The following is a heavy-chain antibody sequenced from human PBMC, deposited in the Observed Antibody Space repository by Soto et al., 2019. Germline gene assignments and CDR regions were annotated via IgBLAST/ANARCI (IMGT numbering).Heavy chain of an antibody. CDR3: ARDLGASPYYYYYGMDV. J-gene: IGHJ6*02. D-gene: IGHD3-10*01. Sequence: ASVKVSCKASGYTFTSYGISWVRQAPGQGLEWMGWISAYNGNTNYAQKLQGRVTMTTDTSTSTAYMELRSLRSDDTAVYYCARDLGASPYYYYYGMDVWGQGTTVTVSS. V-gene: IGHV1-18*01. CDR2: ISAYNGNT. CDR1: GYTFTSYG.